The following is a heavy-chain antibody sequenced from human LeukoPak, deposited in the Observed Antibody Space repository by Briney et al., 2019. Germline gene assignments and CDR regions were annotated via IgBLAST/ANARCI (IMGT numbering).Heavy chain of an antibody. CDR2: ISSSSSYI. CDR1: GFTFSSYS. Sequence: PGGSLRLSCAASGFTFSSYSMNWVRQAPGKGLEWVSSISSSSSYIYYADSVKGRFTISRDNAKNSLYLQMNSLRAEDTAVYYCARGPYKYDGSGAFDIWGQGTMVTVSS. D-gene: IGHD3-22*01. CDR3: ARGPYKYDGSGAFDI. V-gene: IGHV3-21*01. J-gene: IGHJ3*02.